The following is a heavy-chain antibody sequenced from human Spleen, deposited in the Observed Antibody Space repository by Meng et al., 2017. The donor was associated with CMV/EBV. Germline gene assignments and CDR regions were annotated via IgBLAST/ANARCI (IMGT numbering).Heavy chain of an antibody. Sequence: SGFTFSSYGMHWVRQAPGKGLEWVAVISYDGSNKYYADSVKGRFTISRDNSKNTLHLQMNTLRAEDTALYYCARGGYYDSSGQNWFDPWGQGTLVTVSS. CDR3: ARGGYYDSSGQNWFDP. CDR1: GFTFSSYG. V-gene: IGHV3-30*19. D-gene: IGHD3-22*01. J-gene: IGHJ5*02. CDR2: ISYDGSNK.